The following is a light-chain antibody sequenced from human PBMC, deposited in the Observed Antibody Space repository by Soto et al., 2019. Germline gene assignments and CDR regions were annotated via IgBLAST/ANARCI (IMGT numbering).Light chain of an antibody. J-gene: IGKJ4*01. V-gene: IGKV3-11*01. CDR3: QQRSNWPP. CDR1: QSVSSY. CDR2: DAS. Sequence: EIALTQSPGTLSLSPGERATLSCRASQSVSSYLAWYQQKPGQAPRLLIYDASNRATGIPARFSGSGSGTDFTLTISSLEPEDFAVYYCQQRSNWPPFGGGTKV.